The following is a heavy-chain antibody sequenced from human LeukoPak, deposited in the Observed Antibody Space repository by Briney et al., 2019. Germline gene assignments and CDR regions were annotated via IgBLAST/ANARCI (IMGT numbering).Heavy chain of an antibody. CDR1: GGSFSDYA. D-gene: IGHD3-16*01. J-gene: IGHJ4*02. Sequence: ASVKVSCKASGGSFSDYALNWVRQAPGQGLEWMGVFIPILGTANSTKKFQGRVTITADISTNTAYMELRSLRSDDTAVYYCARDRIRGKKGAPGRFDYWGQGTLVTVSS. V-gene: IGHV1-69*10. CDR3: ARDRIRGKKGAPGRFDY. CDR2: FIPILGTA.